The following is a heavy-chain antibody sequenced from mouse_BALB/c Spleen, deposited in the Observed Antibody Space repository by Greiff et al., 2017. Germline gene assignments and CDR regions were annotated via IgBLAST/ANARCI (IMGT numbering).Heavy chain of an antibody. CDR3: ARELQLGLREAMDY. V-gene: IGHV2-9*02. CDR1: GFSLTSYG. CDR2: IWAGGST. J-gene: IGHJ4*01. Sequence: VHLVESGPGLVAPSQSLSITCTVSGFSLTSYGVHWVRQPPGKGLEWLGVIWAGGSTNYNSALMSRLSISKDNSKSQVFLKMNSLQTDDTAMYYCARELQLGLREAMDYWGQGTSVTVSS. D-gene: IGHD3-1*01.